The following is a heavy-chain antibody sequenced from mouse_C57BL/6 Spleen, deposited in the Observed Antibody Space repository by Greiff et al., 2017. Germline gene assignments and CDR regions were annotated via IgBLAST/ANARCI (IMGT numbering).Heavy chain of an antibody. CDR2: IDPNSGGT. J-gene: IGHJ4*01. CDR3: ARELDYYAMDY. V-gene: IGHV1-72*01. Sequence: QVQLQQPGAELVKPGASVKLSCKASGYTFTSYWMHWVKQRPGRGLEWIGRIDPNSGGTKYNEKFKSKATLTVDKPSSTAYMRLSSLTSEDSAVYYCARELDYYAMDYWGQGTSVTVSS. CDR1: GYTFTSYW.